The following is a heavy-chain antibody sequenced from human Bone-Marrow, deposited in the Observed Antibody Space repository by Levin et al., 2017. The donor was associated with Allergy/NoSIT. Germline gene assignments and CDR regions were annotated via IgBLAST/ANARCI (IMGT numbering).Heavy chain of an antibody. Sequence: SGPTLVKPTQTLTLTCTFSGFSLTTNEVAVGWIRQPPGAALEWLGRIYWEDDKRYSPSLKSRLTITKDTSKNQVLLTMTNMDPVDTATYYCTHHVRGSGCDYWGQGILVTVSS. V-gene: IGHV2-5*02. CDR2: IYWEDDK. D-gene: IGHD6-19*01. J-gene: IGHJ4*02. CDR1: GFSLTTNEVA. CDR3: THHVRGSGCDY.